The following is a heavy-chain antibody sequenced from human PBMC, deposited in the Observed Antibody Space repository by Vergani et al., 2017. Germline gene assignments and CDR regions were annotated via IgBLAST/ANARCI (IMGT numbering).Heavy chain of an antibody. J-gene: IGHJ6*03. Sequence: QVQLVQSGAEVKKPGASVKVSCKASGYTFTSYGISWVRQAPGQGLEWMGWISAYNGNTNYAQKLQGRVTMTTDTSTSTAYMELRSLRSDDTAVYYWARSGYGDYPYYYYYMDVWGKGTTVTVSS. CDR1: GYTFTSYG. V-gene: IGHV1-18*01. CDR3: ARSGYGDYPYYYYYMDV. D-gene: IGHD4-17*01. CDR2: ISAYNGNT.